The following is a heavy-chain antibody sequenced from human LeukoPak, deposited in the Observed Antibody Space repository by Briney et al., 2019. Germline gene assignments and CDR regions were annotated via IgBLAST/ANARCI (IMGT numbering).Heavy chain of an antibody. V-gene: IGHV3-21*01. J-gene: IGHJ4*02. CDR3: AGDFSQSRNSDY. CDR1: GFTFSSYS. D-gene: IGHD4-23*01. CDR2: ISTGSDYI. Sequence: PGGSLRLACAASGFTFSSYSMNWVRQGPGKGPEWVSSISTGSDYIHYADSVKGRFTISRDDANNSLYLQMNSLRAEDTAVYYCAGDFSQSRNSDYWGQGTLVTVSS.